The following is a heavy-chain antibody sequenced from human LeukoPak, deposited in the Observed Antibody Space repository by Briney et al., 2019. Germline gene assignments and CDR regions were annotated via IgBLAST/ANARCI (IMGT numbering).Heavy chain of an antibody. V-gene: IGHV4-59*08. CDR3: ARQPSATAAFDI. Sequence: SETLSLTCVVSGGSINNYYWSWIRQPPGKGLEWIAYIHSNGNTNYNPSFKSRVTVSVDTSKNQLSLRLTSVAAADTAIYYCARQPSATAAFDIWGQGTTVIVSS. CDR2: IHSNGNT. D-gene: IGHD5-18*01. J-gene: IGHJ3*02. CDR1: GGSINNYY.